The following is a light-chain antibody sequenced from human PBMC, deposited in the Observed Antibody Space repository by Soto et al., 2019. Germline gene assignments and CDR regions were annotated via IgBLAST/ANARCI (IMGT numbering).Light chain of an antibody. CDR3: MQALQTPRT. V-gene: IGKV2-28*01. CDR1: QSLLHSNGYNY. Sequence: DIVMTQSPLSLPVTPGEPASISCRSSQSLLHSNGYNYLDWYLQKPGQSPQLLIYLGSNRASGVPDRFSGSGSGTDFTLKISRVEADDLGVYYCMQALQTPRTFGQGTKVEIK. CDR2: LGS. J-gene: IGKJ1*01.